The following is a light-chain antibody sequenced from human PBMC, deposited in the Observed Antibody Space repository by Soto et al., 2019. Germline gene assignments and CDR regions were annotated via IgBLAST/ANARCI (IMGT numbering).Light chain of an antibody. Sequence: EIVLPQSRGTPSLSPGERATLSCRASQSVGRILAWYQQKNGQAPRLLIYDASTRDTGIPARFSGSGSGTEFTLPLSGLQSEDLEVYYCQQSNNWPVTFGPGTKVDIK. CDR2: DAS. CDR1: QSVGRI. V-gene: IGKV3D-15*01. J-gene: IGKJ3*01. CDR3: QQSNNWPVT.